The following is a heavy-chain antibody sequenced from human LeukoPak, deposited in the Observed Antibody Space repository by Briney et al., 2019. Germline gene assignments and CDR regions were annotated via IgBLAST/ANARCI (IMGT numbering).Heavy chain of an antibody. J-gene: IGHJ4*02. V-gene: IGHV3-7*04. Sequence: PGRSLRLSCAASGFTFSAFWMSWVRQAPGNGLEWVANIKQDGSDKYYVDSVKGRFTISRDNAKNSLYLQMNSLRAEDTAVYFCARDRPSSGYSSVEYYFDYWGQGTLVPVSS. CDR2: IKQDGSDK. CDR3: ARDRPSSGYSSVEYYFDY. D-gene: IGHD3-22*01. CDR1: GFTFSAFW.